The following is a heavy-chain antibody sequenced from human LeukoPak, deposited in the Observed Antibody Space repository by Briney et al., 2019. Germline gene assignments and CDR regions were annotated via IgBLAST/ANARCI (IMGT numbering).Heavy chain of an antibody. Sequence: ASVKVSYKASGYTFTSYGISWVRQAPGQGLEWIGWISAYNGNTNYAQKLQGRVTMTTDTSTSTAYMELRSLRSDDTAVYYCAREYPGYCSGGSCRGLDYWGQGTLVTVSS. J-gene: IGHJ4*02. D-gene: IGHD2-15*01. V-gene: IGHV1-18*04. CDR3: AREYPGYCSGGSCRGLDY. CDR1: GYTFTSYG. CDR2: ISAYNGNT.